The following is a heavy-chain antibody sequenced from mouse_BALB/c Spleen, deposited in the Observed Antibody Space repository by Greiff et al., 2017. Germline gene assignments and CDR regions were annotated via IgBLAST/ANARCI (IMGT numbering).Heavy chain of an antibody. J-gene: IGHJ2*01. CDR1: GFSLTSYG. D-gene: IGHD1-1*01. CDR3: ARDNYYYGSSYDY. CDR2: IWAGGST. Sequence: QVQLQQSGPGLVAPSQSLSITCTVSGFSLTSYGVHWVRQPPGKGLEWLGVIWAGGSTNYNSARMSRLSISKDNSKSQVFLKMNSLQTDDTAMYYCARDNYYYGSSYDYWGQGTTLTVSS. V-gene: IGHV2-9*02.